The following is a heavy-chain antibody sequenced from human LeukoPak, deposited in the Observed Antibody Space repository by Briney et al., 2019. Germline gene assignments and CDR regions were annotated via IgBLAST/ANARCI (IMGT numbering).Heavy chain of an antibody. Sequence: PGGSLRLSCAASGFTFSSYGMHWVCQAPGKGLEWVAVISYDGSNKYYADSVKGRFTISRDNSKNTLYLQMNSLRAEDTAVYYCAKVFADTPMVQAYFDYWGQGTLVTVSS. D-gene: IGHD5-18*01. V-gene: IGHV3-30*18. CDR3: AKVFADTPMVQAYFDY. CDR2: ISYDGSNK. J-gene: IGHJ4*02. CDR1: GFTFSSYG.